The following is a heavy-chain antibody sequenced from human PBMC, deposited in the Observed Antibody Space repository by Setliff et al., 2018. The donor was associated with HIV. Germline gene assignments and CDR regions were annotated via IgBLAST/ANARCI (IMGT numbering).Heavy chain of an antibody. V-gene: IGHV1-3*03. CDR3: ARPNYYDGSGHTPVGF. CDR2: INPGNGNT. Sequence: ASVKVSCKASGYTFTNYAIHWVRQAPGQRLEWMGWINPGNGNTKYSRDFQGRVTITWDTSATTAYMELSGLKSEDRAVYYCARPNYYDGSGHTPVGFWGQGTLVTVSS. J-gene: IGHJ4*02. CDR1: GYTFTNYA. D-gene: IGHD3-22*01.